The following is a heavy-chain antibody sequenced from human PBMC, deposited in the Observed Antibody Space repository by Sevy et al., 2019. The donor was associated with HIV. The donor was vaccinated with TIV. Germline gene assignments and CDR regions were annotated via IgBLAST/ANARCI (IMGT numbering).Heavy chain of an antibody. Sequence: SETPSLTCAVYGGSFSGYYWSWIRQPPGKGLEWIGEINHSGSTNYNPPLKSRVTISVDTSKNQFSLKLSSVTAADTAVYYCARGPYYYDSSGYYNRGRRYYYYYGMDVWGQGTTVTVSS. J-gene: IGHJ6*02. D-gene: IGHD3-22*01. CDR1: GGSFSGYY. CDR3: ARGPYYYDSSGYYNRGRRYYYYYGMDV. CDR2: INHSGST. V-gene: IGHV4-34*01.